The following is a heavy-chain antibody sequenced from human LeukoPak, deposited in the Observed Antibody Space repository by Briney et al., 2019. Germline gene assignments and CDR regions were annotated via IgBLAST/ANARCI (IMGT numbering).Heavy chain of an antibody. J-gene: IGHJ4*02. CDR1: GYSFTSYW. CDR2: IYPGDSDT. CDR3: AREGRSSSPMDY. D-gene: IGHD6-6*01. Sequence: GESLKISCKGSGYSFTSYWIAWVRQMPGKGLEWMGIIYPGDSDTRYSPSFQGQVTVSADKSISTAYLQWNGLKASDTAMYYCAREGRSSSPMDYWGQGTLVTVSS. V-gene: IGHV5-51*01.